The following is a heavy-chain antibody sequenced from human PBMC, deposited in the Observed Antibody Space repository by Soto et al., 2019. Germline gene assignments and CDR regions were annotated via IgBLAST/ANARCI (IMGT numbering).Heavy chain of an antibody. D-gene: IGHD2-21*01. CDR1: GGTFSSYT. CDR2: IIPILSIA. J-gene: IGHJ5*02. V-gene: IGHV1-69*02. Sequence: SVKVSCKASGGTFSSYTISWVRQAPGQGLEWMGRIIPILSIANYAQKFQGRVTITADKSTSTAYMELSSLRSEDTAVYYCARDVGDSNWFDPWGQGTLVTVSS. CDR3: ARDVGDSNWFDP.